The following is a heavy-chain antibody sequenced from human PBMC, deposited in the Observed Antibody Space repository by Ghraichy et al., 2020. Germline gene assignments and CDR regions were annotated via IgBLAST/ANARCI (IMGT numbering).Heavy chain of an antibody. CDR3: ARGGWFGELSLDY. CDR2: ISAYNGNT. CDR1: GYTFASHG. Sequence: ASVKVSCNASGYTFASHGISWVRQAPVQGLQWMGWISAYNGNTTYAQKLQGRVTMTTDTSTSTAYMELRSLRSDDTAVYYCARGGWFGELSLDYWGQGTLVTVS. V-gene: IGHV1-18*01. J-gene: IGHJ4*02. D-gene: IGHD3-10*01.